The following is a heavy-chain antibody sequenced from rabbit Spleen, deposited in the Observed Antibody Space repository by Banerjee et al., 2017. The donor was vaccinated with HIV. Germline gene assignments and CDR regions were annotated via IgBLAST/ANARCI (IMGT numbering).Heavy chain of an antibody. CDR3: ARDTGSSFSSYGMDL. Sequence: QEQLEESGGDLVKPGASLALTCKASGFSFSSSDYMCWVRQAPGKGLEWIACIDVGGSGTTYYASWAKGRFTNFKTSSTTVTLQMTSLTVADTATYFCARDTGSSFSSYGMDLWGQGTLVTVS. D-gene: IGHD8-1*01. CDR2: IDVGGSGTT. J-gene: IGHJ6*01. CDR1: GFSFSSSDY. V-gene: IGHV1S45*01.